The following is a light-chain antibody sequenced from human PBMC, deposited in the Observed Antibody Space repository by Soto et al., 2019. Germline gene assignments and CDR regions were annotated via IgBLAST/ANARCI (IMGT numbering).Light chain of an antibody. CDR2: VNSDGSH. Sequence: QPVLTQSPSASASLGASIKLTCTLSSGHRRYAIAWHQQQPEKGPRYLMKVNSDGSHNKGDGIPDRFSGSSSGAERYLTISSLQSEDEADYYCQTWGTGIRVFGGRTKVTVL. CDR3: QTWGTGIRV. J-gene: IGLJ3*02. V-gene: IGLV4-69*01. CDR1: SGHRRYA.